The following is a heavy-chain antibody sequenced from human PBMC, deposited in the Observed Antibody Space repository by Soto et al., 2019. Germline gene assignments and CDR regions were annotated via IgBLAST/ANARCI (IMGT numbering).Heavy chain of an antibody. CDR2: IYYSGST. Sequence: SETLSLTCTVSGGSISSSSYYWGWIRQPPGKGLEWIGSIYYSGSTYYNPSLKSRVTISVDTSKNQFSLKLSSVTAADTAVYYCAVEPKYSSGWYKGEYYFDYWGQGTLVTSPQ. J-gene: IGHJ4*02. CDR1: GGSISSSSYY. D-gene: IGHD6-19*01. CDR3: AVEPKYSSGWYKGEYYFDY. V-gene: IGHV4-39*01.